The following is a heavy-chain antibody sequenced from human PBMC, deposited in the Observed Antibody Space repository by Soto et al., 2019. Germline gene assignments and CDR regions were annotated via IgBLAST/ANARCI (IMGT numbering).Heavy chain of an antibody. CDR2: IIPIFGIA. D-gene: IGHD7-27*01. J-gene: IGHJ6*03. Sequence: ASVKVSCKASGGTFSSYAISWVRQAPGQGLEWMGGIIPIFGIANYAQKFQGRVTITADKSTSTAYMELSSLRSEDTAVYYCARDTGDHYYYYYYMDVWGKGTTVTVSS. CDR1: GGTFSSYA. CDR3: ARDTGDHYYYYYYMDV. V-gene: IGHV1-69*10.